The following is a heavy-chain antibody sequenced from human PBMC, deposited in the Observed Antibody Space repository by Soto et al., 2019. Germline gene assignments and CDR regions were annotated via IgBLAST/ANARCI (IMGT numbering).Heavy chain of an antibody. V-gene: IGHV6-1*01. CDR2: TYYRSKWYN. Sequence: SQTLSLTCVISGDSVSSNSAGWNWIRQSPSRGLEWLGRTYYRSKWYNDYAVSVKSRITINPDTSKNQFSLQLNSVTPEDTAVYYCARELINWFDPWGQGTLVTVSS. CDR1: GDSVSSNSAG. J-gene: IGHJ5*02. CDR3: ARELINWFDP.